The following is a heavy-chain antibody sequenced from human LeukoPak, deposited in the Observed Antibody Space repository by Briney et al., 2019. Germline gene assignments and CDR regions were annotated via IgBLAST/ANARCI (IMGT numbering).Heavy chain of an antibody. CDR2: IYYSGNT. V-gene: IGHV4-39*07. D-gene: IGHD3-9*01. CDR3: ARLHYDILTGREDAFDI. J-gene: IGHJ3*02. Sequence: SETLSLTCSVSGGSIRSTTYYWGWIRQPPGKGLEWIGSIYYSGNTYYSPSLMSRVTISVDTSKNQFSLNLSSVTAADTAVYYCARLHYDILTGREDAFDIWGQGTMVTVSS. CDR1: GGSIRSTTYY.